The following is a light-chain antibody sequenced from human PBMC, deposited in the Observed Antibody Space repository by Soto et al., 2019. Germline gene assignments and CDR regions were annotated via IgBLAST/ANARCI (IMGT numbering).Light chain of an antibody. J-gene: IGKJ5*01. CDR3: HQYNNWPPIT. V-gene: IGKV3-15*01. Sequence: EIVMTQSPGTLSVSPGERATLSCRASQSVRSKLAWYQQKAGQAPRLLIYDASPRATGIPARFSGSGSGTEFTLTIGSLQSEDFAVYYCHQYNNWPPITFGQGTRLEIK. CDR2: DAS. CDR1: QSVRSK.